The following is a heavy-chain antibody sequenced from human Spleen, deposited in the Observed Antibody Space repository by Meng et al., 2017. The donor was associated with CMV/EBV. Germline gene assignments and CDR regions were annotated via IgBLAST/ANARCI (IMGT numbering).Heavy chain of an antibody. D-gene: IGHD2-21*01. Sequence: SETLSLTCTVSGGSISSSSYYWGWIRQPPGKGLEWIGSIYYSGSTYYNPSLKSRVTISVDTSKNQFSLKLSSVTAADTAVYYCARGKEDVVGDEDWGQGTLVTVSS. CDR2: IYYSGST. V-gene: IGHV4-39*07. CDR1: GGSISSSSYY. J-gene: IGHJ4*02. CDR3: ARGKEDVVGDED.